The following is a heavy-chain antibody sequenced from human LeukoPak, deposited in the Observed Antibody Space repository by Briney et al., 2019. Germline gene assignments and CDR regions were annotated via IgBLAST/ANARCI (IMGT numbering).Heavy chain of an antibody. Sequence: SETLSLTCTASGGSISSYYWSWIRQPPGKGLEWIGYIYYSGSTNYNPSLKSRVTISVDTSKNQFSLKLSSVTAADTAVYYCARDKGGYNPLGAFDIWGQGTMVTVSS. J-gene: IGHJ3*02. D-gene: IGHD5-24*01. V-gene: IGHV4-59*01. CDR3: ARDKGGYNPLGAFDI. CDR2: IYYSGST. CDR1: GGSISSYY.